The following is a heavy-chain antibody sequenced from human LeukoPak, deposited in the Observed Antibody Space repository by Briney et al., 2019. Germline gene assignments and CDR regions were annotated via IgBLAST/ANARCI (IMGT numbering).Heavy chain of an antibody. J-gene: IGHJ4*02. Sequence: GGSLRLSCAASGFTFSSYAMSWVRQAPGKGLEWVSAISGSGGSTYYADSVKGRFTISRDNSKNTLYLQMNSLRAEDTTVYYCANYGADTGGLDYWGQGTLVTVSS. CDR1: GFTFSSYA. V-gene: IGHV3-23*01. D-gene: IGHD4-17*01. CDR2: ISGSGGST. CDR3: ANYGADTGGLDY.